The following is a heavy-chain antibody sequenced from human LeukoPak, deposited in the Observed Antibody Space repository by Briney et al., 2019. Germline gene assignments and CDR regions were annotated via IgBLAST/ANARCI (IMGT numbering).Heavy chain of an antibody. V-gene: IGHV4-38-2*02. CDR2: IYTSGST. Sequence: PSETLSLTCTVSGYSISSGYYWGWIRQPPGKGLEWIGSIYTSGSTNYNPSLKSRVTISVDTSKNQFSLKLSSVTAADTAVYYCARAHYDFWSGYYFDYWGQGTLVTVSS. CDR3: ARAHYDFWSGYYFDY. CDR1: GYSISSGYY. J-gene: IGHJ4*02. D-gene: IGHD3-3*01.